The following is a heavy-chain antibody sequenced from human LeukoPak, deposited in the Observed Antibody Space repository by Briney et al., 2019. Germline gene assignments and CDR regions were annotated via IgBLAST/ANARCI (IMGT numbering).Heavy chain of an antibody. CDR1: GGSFSDYY. CDR3: ARASYSYDINGWVPFDY. J-gene: IGHJ4*02. V-gene: IGHV4-34*01. D-gene: IGHD3-22*01. Sequence: PSETLSLTCAVYGGSFSDYYWSWIRQSPGKGLEWIGEINHSGTTHYNPSLKSRVTISVDTSKNQFSLKLRSVTAADTAVYYCARASYSYDINGWVPFDYWGQGTLVTVSS. CDR2: INHSGTT.